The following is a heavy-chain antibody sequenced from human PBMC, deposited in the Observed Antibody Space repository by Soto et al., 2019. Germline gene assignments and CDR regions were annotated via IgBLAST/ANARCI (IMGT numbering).Heavy chain of an antibody. D-gene: IGHD6-13*01. Sequence: QAQVVQSGAEVRKPGSSVKLSCKASEGTFNSYAIAWVRQAPGQGLEWMGGIIPYYNTLNYAQKFQDRVTITAVDSTNTVFMELGSLSSDDSAVYFCASVASRRYPYSLDSWSQATLVTVSP. CDR3: ASVASRRYPYSLDS. CDR1: EGTFNSYA. J-gene: IGHJ4*02. V-gene: IGHV1-69*01. CDR2: IIPYYNTL.